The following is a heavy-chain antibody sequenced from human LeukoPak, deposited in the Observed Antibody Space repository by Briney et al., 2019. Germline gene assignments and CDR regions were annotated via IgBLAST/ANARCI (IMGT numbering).Heavy chain of an antibody. D-gene: IGHD1-1*01. V-gene: IGHV3-30*18. CDR1: GFTFSSYG. CDR3: AKKGRWSYYGMDV. CDR2: ISYDGSNK. J-gene: IGHJ6*02. Sequence: GGSLRLSCIASGFTFSSYGMHWVRQAPGKGLEWVAVISYDGSNKYYADSVKGRFTISRDNSKNTLYLQMNSLRAEDTAVYYCAKKGRWSYYGMDVWGQGTTVTVSS.